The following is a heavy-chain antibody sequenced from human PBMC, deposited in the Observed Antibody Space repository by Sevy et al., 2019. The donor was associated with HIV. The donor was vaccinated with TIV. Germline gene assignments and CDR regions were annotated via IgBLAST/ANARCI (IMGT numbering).Heavy chain of an antibody. CDR1: GGSVSSGSYY. D-gene: IGHD4-17*01. CDR3: ARETTVTTYDY. V-gene: IGHV4-61*01. CDR2: IYYSGST. Sequence: SETLSLTCTVSGGSVSSGSYYWSWIRQPPGKGLEWIGYIYYSGSTNYYPSLKSRVTISVDTSKNQFSLKLSSVTAADTAVYYCARETTVTTYDYWGQGTLVTVSS. J-gene: IGHJ4*02.